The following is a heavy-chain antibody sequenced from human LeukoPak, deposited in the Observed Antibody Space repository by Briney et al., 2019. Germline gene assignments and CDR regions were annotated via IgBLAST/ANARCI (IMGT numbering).Heavy chain of an antibody. CDR3: ARDYDYGDYPLAFDI. V-gene: IGHV4-59*01. Sequence: SETLSLTCTVSGGSISNFYWSWIRQPPGKGLEWIGYIYYSGSTNYNPSLKSRVTISVDTSKNQFSLKLSSVTAADTAVYYCARDYDYGDYPLAFDIWGQGTMVTVSS. J-gene: IGHJ3*02. D-gene: IGHD4-17*01. CDR1: GGSISNFY. CDR2: IYYSGST.